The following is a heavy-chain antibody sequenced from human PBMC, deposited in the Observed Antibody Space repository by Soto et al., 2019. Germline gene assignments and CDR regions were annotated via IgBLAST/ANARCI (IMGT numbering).Heavy chain of an antibody. V-gene: IGHV4-39*01. J-gene: IGHJ6*02. CDR3: ARNRQINYYYYGMDV. Sequence: ILSLTCTVSGGSISSSSYYWGWIRQPPGKGLEWIGSIYYSGSTYYNPSLKSRVTISVDTSKNQFSLKLSSVTAADTAVYYCARNRQINYYYYGMDVWGQGTTVTVSS. CDR2: IYYSGST. CDR1: GGSISSSSYY.